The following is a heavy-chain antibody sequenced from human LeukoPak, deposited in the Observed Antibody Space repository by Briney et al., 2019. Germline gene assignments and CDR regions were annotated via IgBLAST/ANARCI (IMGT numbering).Heavy chain of an antibody. CDR1: EFTVSTNY. V-gene: IGHV3-66*01. CDR3: ARDGHLPRGYYGMDV. CDR2: IYSGGST. D-gene: IGHD3-10*01. J-gene: IGHJ6*02. Sequence: PGGSLRLSCAASEFTVSTNYMSWVRQAPGKGLEWVSVIYSGGSTYYADSVKGRFTISRDNSKNTLYLQMNSLRAEDTAVYYCARDGHLPRGYYGMDVWGQGTTVTVPS.